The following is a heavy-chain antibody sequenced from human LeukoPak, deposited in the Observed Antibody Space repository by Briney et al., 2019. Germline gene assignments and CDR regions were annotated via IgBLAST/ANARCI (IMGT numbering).Heavy chain of an antibody. CDR1: GYTFTSYG. V-gene: IGHV1-18*01. CDR2: ISAYNGNT. CDR3: ARGPVVDYYDSSGYRGWYFDL. D-gene: IGHD3-22*01. J-gene: IGHJ2*01. Sequence: GASVKVSCKASGYTFTSYGISWVRQAPGQGLGWMGWISAYNGNTNYAQKLQGRVTMTTDTSTSTAYMELRSLRSDDTAVYYCARGPVVDYYDSSGYRGWYFDLWGRGTLVTVSS.